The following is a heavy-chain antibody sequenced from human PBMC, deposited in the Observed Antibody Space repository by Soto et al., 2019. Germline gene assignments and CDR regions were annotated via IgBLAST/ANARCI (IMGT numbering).Heavy chain of an antibody. J-gene: IGHJ6*02. CDR3: ARDVIVVVPAAGPEYYYYGMDV. D-gene: IGHD2-2*01. CDR2: ISWNSGSI. Sequence: LRLSCAASGFTFDDYAMHWVRQAPGKGLEWVASISWNSGSIGYADSVKGRFTISRDNSKNTLYLQMNSLRAEDTAVYYCARDVIVVVPAAGPEYYYYGMDVWGQGTTVTVSS. CDR1: GFTFDDYA. V-gene: IGHV3-9*01.